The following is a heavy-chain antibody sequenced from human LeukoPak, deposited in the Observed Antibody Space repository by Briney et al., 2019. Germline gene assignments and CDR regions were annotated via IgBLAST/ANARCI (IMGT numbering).Heavy chain of an antibody. J-gene: IGHJ4*02. V-gene: IGHV3-21*05. Sequence: GRPMRLSSAPSGFTLSDYSMNWDRPAHGGVREWISYLGLGSVFVSYADSVKGRFTISSDTATKSVYLQMDSLRAEDTAVYYCARDHNWAFDNWGQGTLVTVSS. D-gene: IGHD1-20*01. CDR1: GFTLSDYS. CDR2: LGLGSVFV. CDR3: ARDHNWAFDN.